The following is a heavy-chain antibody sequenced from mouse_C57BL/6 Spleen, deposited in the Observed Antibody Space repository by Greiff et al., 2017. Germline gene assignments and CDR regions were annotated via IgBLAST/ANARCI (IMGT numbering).Heavy chain of an antibody. Sequence: EVQVVESGPGLVQPSQTVFLPCTVTGISITTGNYRWSWIRQFPGNKLEWIGYIYYSGTITYNPTLTSRSTITRDTPKNQFFLEMNSLTAEDTATYYCARVDWDGYFDDWGQGATLTVSS. J-gene: IGHJ2*01. V-gene: IGHV3-5*01. CDR1: GISITTGNYR. CDR2: IYYSGTI. CDR3: ARVDWDGYFDD. D-gene: IGHD4-1*01.